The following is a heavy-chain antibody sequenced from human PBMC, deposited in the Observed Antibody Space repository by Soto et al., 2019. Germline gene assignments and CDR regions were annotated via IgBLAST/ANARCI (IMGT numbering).Heavy chain of an antibody. D-gene: IGHD3-3*01. CDR2: ISGSGGST. CDR3: AKDHSYDFWSGYYNYFDY. V-gene: IGHV3-23*01. CDR1: GFTFISYD. Sequence: XGSLSLTCAAAGFTFISYDLSWVRQAPGRGLDWVSAISGSGGSTYYADSVKGRFTISRDNSKNTLYLQMNSLRAEDTAVYYCAKDHSYDFWSGYYNYFDYWGQVTLVTVSS. J-gene: IGHJ4*02.